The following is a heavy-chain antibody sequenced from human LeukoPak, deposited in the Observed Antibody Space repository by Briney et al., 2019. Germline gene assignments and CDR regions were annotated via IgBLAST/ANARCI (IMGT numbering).Heavy chain of an antibody. D-gene: IGHD2-15*01. Sequence: GRSLRLSCAASGFTFSSYGMHWVRQAPGKGLEWVAVISYDGSSKYYADSVKGRFTISRDNSKNTLYLQMNSLRAEDTAVYYCAKASLCSGGSCYIDYWGQGTLVTVSS. V-gene: IGHV3-30*18. CDR3: AKASLCSGGSCYIDY. J-gene: IGHJ4*02. CDR1: GFTFSSYG. CDR2: ISYDGSSK.